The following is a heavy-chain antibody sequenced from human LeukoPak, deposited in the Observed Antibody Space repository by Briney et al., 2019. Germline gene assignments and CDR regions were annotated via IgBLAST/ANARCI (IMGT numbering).Heavy chain of an antibody. V-gene: IGHV3-7*01. CDR2: IKLDGTQK. CDR3: TRDKRSYSGSYRASTVDY. CDR1: GFTFRNYW. D-gene: IGHD1-26*01. Sequence: PGGSLRLSCAASGFTFRNYWMSWIRQAPGRGLEWVANIKLDGTQKNYIQSVRGRFTISRDNARNFLYLQLSSLRAEDMAVYYCTRDKRSYSGSYRASTVDYWGQGTLVTVSS. J-gene: IGHJ4*02.